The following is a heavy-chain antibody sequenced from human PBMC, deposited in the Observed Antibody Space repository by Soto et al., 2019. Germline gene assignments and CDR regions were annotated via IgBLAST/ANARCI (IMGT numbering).Heavy chain of an antibody. Sequence: GSLRLSCTASGFTFSSYSMNWVRQAPGKGLEWVSYISSSSSTIYYADSVKGRFTIPRDNAKNSLYLQMNSLRDEDTAVYYCARVTDSSGYYDTPYNWFDPWGQGTLVTVSS. J-gene: IGHJ5*02. CDR3: ARVTDSSGYYDTPYNWFDP. V-gene: IGHV3-48*02. CDR1: GFTFSSYS. CDR2: ISSSSSTI. D-gene: IGHD3-22*01.